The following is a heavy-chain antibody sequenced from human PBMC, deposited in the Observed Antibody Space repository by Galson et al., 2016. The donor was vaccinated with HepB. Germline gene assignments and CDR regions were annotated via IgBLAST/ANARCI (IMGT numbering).Heavy chain of an antibody. D-gene: IGHD6-6*01. CDR2: ISSSVSTI. Sequence: LRLSCAGSGFTFSRSGLNWVRQAPGKGLQWVSYISSSVSTIYYADSVKGRFTISRDNAKNSVYLEMHSLRDDDTAVYYCARELVRSAFDLWGQGTMVTVSS. CDR3: ARELVRSAFDL. CDR1: GFTFSRSG. J-gene: IGHJ3*01. V-gene: IGHV3-48*02.